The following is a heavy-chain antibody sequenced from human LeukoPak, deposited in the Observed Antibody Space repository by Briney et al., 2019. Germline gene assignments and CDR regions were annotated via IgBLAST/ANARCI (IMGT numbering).Heavy chain of an antibody. J-gene: IGHJ6*03. CDR1: GYSFATYW. D-gene: IGHD6-13*01. CDR3: ARYSSSWSYYMDV. CDR2: IYPGDSDT. Sequence: GESLKISCKGSGYSFATYWIGWVRQMPGKGLEWMGIIYPGDSDTRYSPSFQGQVTISADKSISTAYLQWSSLKASDTAMYYCARYSSSWSYYMDVWGKGTTVTVSS. V-gene: IGHV5-51*01.